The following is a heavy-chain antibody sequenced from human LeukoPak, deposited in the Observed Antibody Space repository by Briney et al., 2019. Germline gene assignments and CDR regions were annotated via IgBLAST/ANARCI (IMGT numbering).Heavy chain of an antibody. D-gene: IGHD6-13*01. Sequence: QPGGSLRLSCAASGFTFDDYAMHWVRQAPGKGLEWVSGISWNSGSIGYADSVKGRFTTSRDNAKNSLYLQMNSLRAEDTALYYCAKDMGGIAAAGIVLWGQGTLVTVSS. V-gene: IGHV3-9*01. CDR3: AKDMGGIAAAGIVL. CDR1: GFTFDDYA. CDR2: ISWNSGSI. J-gene: IGHJ4*02.